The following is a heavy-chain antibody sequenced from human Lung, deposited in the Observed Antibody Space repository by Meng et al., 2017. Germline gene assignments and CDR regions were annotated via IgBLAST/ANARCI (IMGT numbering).Heavy chain of an antibody. CDR1: GGSFSGYY. D-gene: IGHD1/OR15-1a*01. V-gene: IGHV4-34*01. CDR2: INHSGST. CDR3: ARPKQANWYFDL. J-gene: IGHJ2*01. Sequence: VQLREWGAGLLKPSGTLSLTCSVYGGSFSGYYGSWIRQPPGKGLEWIGEINHSGSTNYNPSLKSRVTISVDTSKNQFSLKLSSVTAADTAVYYCARPKQANWYFDLWGRGTLVTVSS.